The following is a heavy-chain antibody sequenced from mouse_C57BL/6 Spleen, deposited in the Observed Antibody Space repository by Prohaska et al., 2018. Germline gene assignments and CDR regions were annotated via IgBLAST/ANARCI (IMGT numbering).Heavy chain of an antibody. D-gene: IGHD1-1*01. CDR2: IYPCDGDT. CDR3: ARRGYYGSSDAMDY. J-gene: IGHJ4*01. Sequence: QVHLQQSGPSLVTPCASLKISCTASGYAFSSSWLHWVQQRPGKGLEWMGRIYPCDGDTNYNGKFLGWIGRXXXGDGDTNYKGMCKGKATLTAGKSSSTAYMQLSSLTSEDAAVYFCARRGYYGSSDAMDYWGQGTSVTVSS. V-gene: IGHV1-82*01. CDR1: GYAFSSSW.